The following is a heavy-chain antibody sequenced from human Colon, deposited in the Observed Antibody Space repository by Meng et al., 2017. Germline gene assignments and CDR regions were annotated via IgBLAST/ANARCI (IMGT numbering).Heavy chain of an antibody. J-gene: IGHJ5*02. CDR3: ARVNGDFDEAWFDP. CDR1: VGSVSSGDYY. D-gene: IGHD2-21*02. Sequence: QVQRQESGPGLVRPSEPLSLPCTFSVGSVSSGDYYWSWIRQSPGKGLEWLGYVYYTGNTNYNPSLKNRVTISLDTSNNQFSLKLTSMTAADAAIYYCARVNGDFDEAWFDPWGQGTLVTVSS. CDR2: VYYTGNT. V-gene: IGHV4-61*08.